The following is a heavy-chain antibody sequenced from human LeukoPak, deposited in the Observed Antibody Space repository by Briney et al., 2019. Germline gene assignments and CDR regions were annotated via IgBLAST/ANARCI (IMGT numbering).Heavy chain of an antibody. J-gene: IGHJ3*01. CDR1: GFTVSSNY. V-gene: IGHV3-53*01. CDR3: ARLEAYCGGDCYSGVDAFDL. CDR2: IYSGSSAGST. Sequence: GGSLRLSCAASGFTVSSNYMSWVRQAPGQGLECVAVIYSGSSAGSTYYAESVKGRFTISRDNSKNTLYLQMNSLRAEDTALYYCARLEAYCGGDCYSGVDAFDLWGQGTMVTVSS. D-gene: IGHD2-21*02.